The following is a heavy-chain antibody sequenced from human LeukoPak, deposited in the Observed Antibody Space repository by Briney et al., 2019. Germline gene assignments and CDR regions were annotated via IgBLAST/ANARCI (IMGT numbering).Heavy chain of an antibody. CDR1: GFTVSSNY. D-gene: IGHD1-26*01. CDR3: AREGIVGATAFDY. CDR2: IYSGGST. J-gene: IGHJ4*02. Sequence: PGGSLRLSCAASGFTVSSNYMSWVRQAPGKGLEWVSVIYSGGSTYYADSVKGRFTISRDNSKNTLYLQMNSLRAEDTAVYYCAREGIVGATAFDYWGQGTLVTVSS. V-gene: IGHV3-66*01.